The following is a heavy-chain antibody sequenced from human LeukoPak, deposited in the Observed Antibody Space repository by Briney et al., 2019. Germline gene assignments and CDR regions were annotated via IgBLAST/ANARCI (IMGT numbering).Heavy chain of an antibody. V-gene: IGHV3-23*01. Sequence: QPGGSPRLSCAASGFTFSSYAMSWVRQAPGKGLEWVSGISGSGGNTYYADSVKGRFTISRDNSKNTLYLQMNSLRAEDTAVYYCAKETMIVVIFGSFDYWGQGTLVTVSS. D-gene: IGHD3-22*01. CDR2: ISGSGGNT. J-gene: IGHJ4*02. CDR3: AKETMIVVIFGSFDY. CDR1: GFTFSSYA.